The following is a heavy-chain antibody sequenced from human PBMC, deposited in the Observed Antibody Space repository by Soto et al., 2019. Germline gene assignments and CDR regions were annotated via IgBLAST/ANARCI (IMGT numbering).Heavy chain of an antibody. CDR1: GFMFSNYA. Sequence: GGSLRLSCAASGFMFSNYAVSWVRQAPGRGLERVASISDKSGSTKYADSVKGRFTISRDNSQNTLLLHMNSLRAEDTAVYYCARLPYSYVSLYFFDFWGQGSLVTVSS. CDR3: ARLPYSYVSLYFFDF. J-gene: IGHJ4*02. V-gene: IGHV3-23*01. CDR2: ISDKSGST. D-gene: IGHD5-18*01.